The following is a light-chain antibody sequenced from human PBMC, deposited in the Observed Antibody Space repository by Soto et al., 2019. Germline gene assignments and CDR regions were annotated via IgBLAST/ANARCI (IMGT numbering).Light chain of an antibody. V-gene: IGLV2-14*03. CDR2: DVS. CDR3: SSYTTSNTRQIV. CDR1: SSDDGGYNY. J-gene: IGLJ1*01. Sequence: QSVLTQPASVSGSPGQSITISCTGTSSDDGGYNYVSWYQHHPGKAPKLMIFDVSNRPSGVSNRFSGSKSGNTASLTISGLQPEDEADYYCSSYTTSNTRQIVIGTGTKVTVL.